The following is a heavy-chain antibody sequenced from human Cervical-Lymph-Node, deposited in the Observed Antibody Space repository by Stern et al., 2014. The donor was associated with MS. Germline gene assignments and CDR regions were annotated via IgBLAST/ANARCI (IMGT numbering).Heavy chain of an antibody. CDR1: GYSFTANW. D-gene: IGHD4-17*01. Sequence: EVHLVESGAEVKKPGESLKISCKGSGYSFTANWIAWVRQMPGKGLEWMGLIYPGDSDTRYSPSFQGQVTIAADKSISTAYLQWSSLKASDTAMYYCARDYGDYAFDYWGQGTLVTVSS. CDR3: ARDYGDYAFDY. CDR2: IYPGDSDT. J-gene: IGHJ4*02. V-gene: IGHV5-51*01.